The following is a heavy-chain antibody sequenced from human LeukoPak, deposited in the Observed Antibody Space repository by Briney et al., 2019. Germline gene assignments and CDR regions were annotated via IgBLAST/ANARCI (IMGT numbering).Heavy chain of an antibody. CDR3: ASQYSDAFDI. D-gene: IGHD2-21*01. CDR1: GGSISSSSYY. Sequence: PSETLSLTCTVSGGSISSSSYYWGWIRQPPGKGLGWIGSIYYSGSTYYNPSLKSRVTISVDTSKNQFSLKLSSVTAADTAVYYCASQYSDAFDIWGQGTMVTVSS. J-gene: IGHJ3*02. CDR2: IYYSGST. V-gene: IGHV4-39*01.